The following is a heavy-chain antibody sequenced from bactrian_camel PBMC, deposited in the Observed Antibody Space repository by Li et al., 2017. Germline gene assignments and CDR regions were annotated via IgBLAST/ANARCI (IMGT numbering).Heavy chain of an antibody. CDR2: IYTGTGRA. CDR3: AASSGKTYGGSWARDYEYDF. J-gene: IGHJ4*01. V-gene: IGHV3S28*01. Sequence: QLVESGGGSVQAGGSLRLSCAASGYTYSSYCMGWFRQAPGKERGGVAAIYTGTGRADYADSVKGRFTISRDNSKNTLYLEMNSLKPEDTAMYYCAASSGKTYGGSWARDYEYDFWGQGTQVTVS. D-gene: IGHD6*01. CDR1: GYTYSSYC.